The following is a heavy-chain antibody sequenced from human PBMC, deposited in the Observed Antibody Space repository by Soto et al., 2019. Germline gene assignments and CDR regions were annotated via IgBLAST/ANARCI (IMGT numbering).Heavy chain of an antibody. V-gene: IGHV3-74*01. CDR3: ARGLGYCSSTSCSRKYYYYCYMDV. D-gene: IGHD2-2*01. Sequence: GGSLRLSCAASGFTFSSYGMHWVRQAPGKGLEWVSRINSDGSSTSYADSVKGRFTISRDNAKNTLYLQMNSPRAEDTAVYYCARGLGYCSSTSCSRKYYYYCYMDVWGKGTTVTVSS. CDR2: INSDGSST. CDR1: GFTFSSYG. J-gene: IGHJ6*03.